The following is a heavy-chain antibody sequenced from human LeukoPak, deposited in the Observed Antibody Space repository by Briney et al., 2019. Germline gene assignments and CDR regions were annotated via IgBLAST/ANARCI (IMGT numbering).Heavy chain of an antibody. J-gene: IGHJ4*02. Sequence: GGSLRLSCAASGFTVSSNYMSWVRQAPGKGLEWVSVIYSGGSTYYADSVKGRFTISRDNSKNTLYLQMNSLRAEDTAVYYCAGSIYDVTPYYFDYWGQGTLVTVSS. V-gene: IGHV3-66*02. CDR1: GFTVSSNY. CDR2: IYSGGST. CDR3: AGSIYDVTPYYFDY. D-gene: IGHD5/OR15-5a*01.